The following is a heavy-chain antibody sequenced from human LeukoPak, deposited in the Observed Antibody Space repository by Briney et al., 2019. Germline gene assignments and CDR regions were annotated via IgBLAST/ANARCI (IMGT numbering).Heavy chain of an antibody. CDR1: GGSISSGGYS. CDR3: ARIVVVTTRRIDAFDI. V-gene: IGHV4-30-4*07. D-gene: IGHD3-22*01. J-gene: IGHJ3*02. Sequence: SETLSLTCAVSGGSISSGGYSWSWIRQPPEKGLEWIGYIYYSGSTYYNPSLKSRVTISVDTSKNQFSLKLSSVTAADTAVYYCARIVVVTTRRIDAFDIWGQGTMVTVSS. CDR2: IYYSGST.